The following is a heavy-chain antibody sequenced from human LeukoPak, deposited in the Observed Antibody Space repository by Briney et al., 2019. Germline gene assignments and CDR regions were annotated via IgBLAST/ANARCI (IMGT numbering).Heavy chain of an antibody. Sequence: GGSLRLSCAVSGFTFDDYAMSWVRQPPGKGLEWVSGINWNGGSTGYADSVKGRFTISRDNAKNSLYLQMNSLRAEDTALYYCAGDLSSITIFRHAFDIWGQGTMVTVSS. D-gene: IGHD3-3*01. CDR1: GFTFDDYA. V-gene: IGHV3-20*04. CDR3: AGDLSSITIFRHAFDI. J-gene: IGHJ3*02. CDR2: INWNGGST.